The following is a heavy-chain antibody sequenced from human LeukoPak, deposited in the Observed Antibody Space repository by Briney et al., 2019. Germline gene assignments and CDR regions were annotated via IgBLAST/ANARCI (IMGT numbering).Heavy chain of an antibody. CDR2: IEQDGSEK. Sequence: GGSLRLSCAASGFTFSNYWMSWVRQTPGNGLEWVATIEQDGSEKYYVDSVKGRFTISRDNAKKSLFLQMNSLRADDTAAYYCARPSVLGPNTDYWGQGTLVTVSS. CDR3: ARPSVLGPNTDY. CDR1: GFTFSNYW. J-gene: IGHJ4*02. D-gene: IGHD4/OR15-4a*01. V-gene: IGHV3-7*01.